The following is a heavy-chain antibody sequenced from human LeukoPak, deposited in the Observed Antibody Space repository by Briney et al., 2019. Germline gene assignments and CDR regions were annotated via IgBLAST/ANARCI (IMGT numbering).Heavy chain of an antibody. D-gene: IGHD6-13*01. CDR3: ARQGRYGSSAFDP. J-gene: IGHJ5*02. Sequence: SETLSLTCTVSGGSISSTNYFWGWFRQPPGKGLEWIGSIHYTGSTYYNPSLKSRVTISVDTSKNQVSLKLNSVTAADTAVHYCARQGRYGSSAFDPWGQGTRVTVSS. V-gene: IGHV4-39*01. CDR2: IHYTGST. CDR1: GGSISSTNYF.